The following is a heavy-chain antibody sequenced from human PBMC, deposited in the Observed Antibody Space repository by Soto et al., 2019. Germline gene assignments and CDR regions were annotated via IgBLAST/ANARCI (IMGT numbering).Heavy chain of an antibody. CDR2: IFSNGEK. V-gene: IGHV2-26*01. D-gene: IGHD3-22*01. CDR3: ARTPYYDSSGGVDY. J-gene: IGHJ4*02. CDR1: GFSLSNARMG. Sequence: QVTLKESGPVLVKPTETLTLTCTVSGFSLSNARMGVSWIRQPPGKALEWLAHIFSNGEKSYSTSLKSRLTISKDTSKRQVVLTMTNIDPVDTATYYCARTPYYDSSGGVDYWGQGTLVTVSS.